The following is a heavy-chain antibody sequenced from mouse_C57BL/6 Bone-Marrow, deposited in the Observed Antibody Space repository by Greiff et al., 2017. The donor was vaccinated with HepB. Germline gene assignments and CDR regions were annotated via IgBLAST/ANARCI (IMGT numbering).Heavy chain of an antibody. CDR1: GYTFTSYW. CDR2: IDPSDSYT. V-gene: IGHV1-69*01. J-gene: IGHJ1*03. CDR3: ARDWYVDV. Sequence: VHLQQPGAELVMPGASVKLSCKASGYTFTSYWMHWVKQRPGQGLEWIGEIDPSDSYTNYNQKFKGKSTLTVDKSSSTAYMQLSSLTSEDSAVYYCARDWYVDVWGTGTTVTVSS.